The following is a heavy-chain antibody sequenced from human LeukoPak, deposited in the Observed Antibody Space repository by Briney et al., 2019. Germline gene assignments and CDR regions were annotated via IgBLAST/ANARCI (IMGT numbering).Heavy chain of an antibody. CDR2: IYHSGTT. D-gene: IGHD2-15*01. CDR1: GGSISSGSYY. Sequence: PSETLSLTCTVSGGSISSGSYYWSWIRQPPGKGLEWIGYIYHSGTTDYNPSLKSRVTISADTSKNQFSLRLSSVTAADTAVYYCAQKAPYSPGYSQHWGQGTLVTVST. J-gene: IGHJ1*01. CDR3: AQKAPYSPGYSQH. V-gene: IGHV4-61*01.